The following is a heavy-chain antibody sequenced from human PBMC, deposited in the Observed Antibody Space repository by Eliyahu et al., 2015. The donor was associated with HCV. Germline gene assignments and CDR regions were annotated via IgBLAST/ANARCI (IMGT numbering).Heavy chain of an antibody. J-gene: IGHJ5*02. V-gene: IGHV4-59*01. CDR3: ASGGGGIAVAGTGGWFDP. CDR1: GGPIXTYY. CDR2: IHYSGST. Sequence: QVQLQESGPGLVQPSETLSLTCTVSGGPIXTYYWXWXRQPPGKGLEWIGYIHYSGSTNYNPPLKSRVTISVDTSKNQFSLKLSSVTAADTAVYYCASGGGGIAVAGTGGWFDPWGQGTLITVSS. D-gene: IGHD6-19*01.